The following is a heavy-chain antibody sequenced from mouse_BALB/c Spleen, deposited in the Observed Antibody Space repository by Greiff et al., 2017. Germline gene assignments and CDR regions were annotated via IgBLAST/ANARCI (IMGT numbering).Heavy chain of an antibody. J-gene: IGHJ4*01. Sequence: QVQLQQSGAELARPGASVKMSCKASGYTFTSYTMHWVKQRPGQGLEWIGYINPSSGYTNYNQKFKDKATLTADKSSSTAYMQLSSLTSEDSSVYYCARKDYSNDVGTYYAMDYWGQGTSVTVSS. CDR1: GYTFTSYT. CDR3: ARKDYSNDVGTYYAMDY. CDR2: INPSSGYT. D-gene: IGHD2-12*01. V-gene: IGHV1-4*01.